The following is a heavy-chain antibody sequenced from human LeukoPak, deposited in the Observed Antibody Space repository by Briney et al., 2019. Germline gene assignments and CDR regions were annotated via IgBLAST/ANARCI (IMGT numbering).Heavy chain of an antibody. CDR1: GDSVSSNSSA. CDR2: TYYRSKWYN. V-gene: IGHV6-1*01. Sequence: SQTLSLTCAISGDSVSSNSSAWNWIRQSPSKGLEWLGRTYYRSKWYNDYAVSVKSRITINPDTSKNQFSLQLNSVTPEDTAVYYCARAGSKGHYYYYYMDVWGKGTTVTVSS. J-gene: IGHJ6*03. CDR3: ARAGSKGHYYYYYMDV. D-gene: IGHD3-10*01.